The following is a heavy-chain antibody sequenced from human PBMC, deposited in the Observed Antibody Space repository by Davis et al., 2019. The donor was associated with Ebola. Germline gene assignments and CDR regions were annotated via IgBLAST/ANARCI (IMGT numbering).Heavy chain of an antibody. J-gene: IGHJ4*02. Sequence: GESLKISCAASGFTFSNYDMSWIRQVPGKGLEWISGISGSGAGTYYADSVKGRFTISRDNSKNTLYLQMNSLRAEDTAVYYCAKSPLNWNYDYFDYWGQGTLVTVSS. V-gene: IGHV3-23*01. CDR2: ISGSGAGT. CDR3: AKSPLNWNYDYFDY. CDR1: GFTFSNYD. D-gene: IGHD1-7*01.